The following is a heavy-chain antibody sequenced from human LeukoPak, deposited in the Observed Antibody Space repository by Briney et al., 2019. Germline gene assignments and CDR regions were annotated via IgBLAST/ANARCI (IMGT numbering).Heavy chain of an antibody. D-gene: IGHD6-19*01. CDR3: ARISPTGYSSGWYWFDP. Sequence: SGPTLVNPTQTLRLTCTFSGFSLSTSGMCVSWIRQPPGKALEWLARIDWDDDKYYSTSLKTRLTISKDTSKNQVVLTMTNMDPVDTATYYCARISPTGYSSGWYWFDPWGQGTLVTVSS. CDR2: IDWDDDK. CDR1: GFSLSTSGMC. V-gene: IGHV2-70*11. J-gene: IGHJ5*02.